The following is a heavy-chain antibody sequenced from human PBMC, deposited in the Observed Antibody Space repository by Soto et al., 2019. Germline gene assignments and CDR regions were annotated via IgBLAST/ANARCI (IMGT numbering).Heavy chain of an antibody. CDR1: GGYISSSNW. D-gene: IGHD3-3*01. CDR3: ARDLTYYDFWSGSHPFYYYYGMDV. CDR2: IYHSGST. Sequence: SVTLSLTCAVAGGYISSSNWWIWVRKPPGKGLEWIGEIYHSGSTNYNPSLKSRVTISVDKSKNQFSLKLSSVTAADTAVYYCARDLTYYDFWSGSHPFYYYYGMDVWGQGTTVTVSS. V-gene: IGHV4-4*02. J-gene: IGHJ6*02.